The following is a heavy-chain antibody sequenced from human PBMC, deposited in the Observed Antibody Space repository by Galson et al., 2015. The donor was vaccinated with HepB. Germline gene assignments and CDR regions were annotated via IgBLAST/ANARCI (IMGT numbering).Heavy chain of an antibody. Sequence: SLRLSCAASGFTFSSYYVSWVRQAPGKGLEWVANINQDGTSRNYVDSVKGRFSISRDNAENSVSLQMSSLRVEDTAVYYYARSLWPEDFWGQGTLVTVSS. CDR2: INQDGTSR. D-gene: IGHD1-14*01. J-gene: IGHJ4*02. CDR3: ARSLWPEDF. V-gene: IGHV3-7*01. CDR1: GFTFSSYY.